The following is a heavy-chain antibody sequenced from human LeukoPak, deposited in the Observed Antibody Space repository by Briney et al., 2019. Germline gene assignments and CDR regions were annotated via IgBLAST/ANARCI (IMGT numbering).Heavy chain of an antibody. CDR1: GGSISSYY. V-gene: IGHV4-59*08. CDR2: IYYSGST. CDR3: ARVGYYYDSSGPHGDAFDI. Sequence: SETLSLTCTVSGGSISSYYWSWIRQPPGKGLEWIGYIYYSGSTNYNPSLKSRVTISVDTSKNQFSLKLSSVTAADTAVYCCARVGYYYDSSGPHGDAFDIWGQGTMVTVSS. D-gene: IGHD3-22*01. J-gene: IGHJ3*02.